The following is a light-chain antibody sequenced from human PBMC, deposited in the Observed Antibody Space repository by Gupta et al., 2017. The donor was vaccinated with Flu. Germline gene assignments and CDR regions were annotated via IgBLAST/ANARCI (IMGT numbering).Light chain of an antibody. J-gene: IGKJ1*01. CDR2: GAS. CDR1: QSVLYSSNNKNY. Sequence: DIVMTQSPDSLAVSLGERATINCKSSQSVLYSSNNKNYLAWYQQKPGQPPKLLIYGASTRESGVPDRFSGSGSGTDFTLTISCRQAEDVAVYYGQQDYSLWTFGQWTKVEIK. V-gene: IGKV4-1*01. CDR3: QQDYSLWT.